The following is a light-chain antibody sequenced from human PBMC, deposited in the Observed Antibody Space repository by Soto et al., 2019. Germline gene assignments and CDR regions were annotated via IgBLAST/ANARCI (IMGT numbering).Light chain of an antibody. Sequence: QSALTQPASVSGSPGQSITISCTGTSSDVGGYNFVSWYQQHPGKAPRLMIYEVSNRTSGVAYRFSGSKSGNTASLTISGLQAEDKVDYYCSSYTFSSTLVVFGGGTKLTVL. CDR3: SSYTFSSTLVV. V-gene: IGLV2-14*01. CDR1: SSDVGGYNF. J-gene: IGLJ3*02. CDR2: EVS.